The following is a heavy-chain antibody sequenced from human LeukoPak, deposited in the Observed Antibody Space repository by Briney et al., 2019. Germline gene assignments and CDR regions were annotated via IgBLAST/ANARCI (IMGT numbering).Heavy chain of an antibody. V-gene: IGHV3-7*01. CDR1: GFTLSRYW. D-gene: IGHD3-10*01. J-gene: IGHJ4*02. CDR2: IKEDGSEE. CDR3: ARDGSGRPLGY. Sequence: GGSLRLSCAASGFTLSRYWMSWVRQAPGKGPEWVANIKEDGSEEYYVDSVKGRFTVSRDNAKNSLYLQMNSLRAEDTALYYCARDGSGRPLGYWGQGTLVTVSS.